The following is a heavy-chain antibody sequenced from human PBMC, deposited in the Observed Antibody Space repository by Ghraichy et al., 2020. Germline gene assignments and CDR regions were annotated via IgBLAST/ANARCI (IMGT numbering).Heavy chain of an antibody. Sequence: GGSLRLSCEASGFAFSSYAMNWVRQAPGKGLEWVSCITDNGAVTYDADSVRGRFTISRDNSKNTLYLQLNSLRPEDTAVYYCAKYFLTIGKTEVFDYWGLGTLVTVSS. CDR3: AKYFLTIGKTEVFDY. J-gene: IGHJ4*02. CDR1: GFAFSSYA. D-gene: IGHD1-1*01. V-gene: IGHV3-23*01. CDR2: ITDNGAVT.